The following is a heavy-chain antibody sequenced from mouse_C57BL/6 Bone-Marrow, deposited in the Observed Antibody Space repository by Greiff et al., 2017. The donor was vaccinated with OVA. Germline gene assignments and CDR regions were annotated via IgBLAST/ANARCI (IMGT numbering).Heavy chain of an antibody. Sequence: EVKLQESGGGLVQSGRSLRLSCATSGFTFSDFYMEWVRQAPGKGLEWIAASRNKANDYTTEYSSSVKGRFIVSRDTSQSILYLQMNALRAEDAAIYYCARDASYGAMDYWGQGTSVTVSS. V-gene: IGHV7-1*01. J-gene: IGHJ4*01. CDR2: SRNKANDYTT. CDR1: GFTFSDFY. CDR3: ARDASYGAMDY. D-gene: IGHD1-1*01.